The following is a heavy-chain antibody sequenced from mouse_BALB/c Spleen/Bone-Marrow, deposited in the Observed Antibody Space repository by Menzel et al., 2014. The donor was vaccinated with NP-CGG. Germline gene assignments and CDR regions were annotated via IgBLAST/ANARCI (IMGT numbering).Heavy chain of an antibody. J-gene: IGHJ2*01. CDR1: GYSITSGYS. CDR2: IYYSGGS. V-gene: IGHV3-1*02. Sequence: VQLQQSGPDLVKPSQSLSLTCTVTGYSITSGYSWHWIRQFPGNKLEWMGFIYYSGGSNYNPSLKSRVSISRDTSKNQFFLQLNSATSEDAATYYCARHDGYFDYWGQGTTLTVSS. CDR3: ARHDGYFDY. D-gene: IGHD2-3*01.